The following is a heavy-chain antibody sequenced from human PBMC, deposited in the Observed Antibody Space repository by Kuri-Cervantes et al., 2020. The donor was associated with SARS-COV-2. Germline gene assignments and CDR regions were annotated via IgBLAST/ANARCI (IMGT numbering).Heavy chain of an antibody. J-gene: IGHJ6*03. CDR3: ARPPYYYYYMDV. Sequence: GGSLRLSCAASGFTISDYYMTWIRQTPGKGLEWVSYISASGEIIYYADSVKGRFTISRDIAKNPLYPHMNTLRAEDTAVYYCARPPYYYYYMDVWGKGTTVTVSS. CDR2: ISASGEII. V-gene: IGHV3-11*04. CDR1: GFTISDYY.